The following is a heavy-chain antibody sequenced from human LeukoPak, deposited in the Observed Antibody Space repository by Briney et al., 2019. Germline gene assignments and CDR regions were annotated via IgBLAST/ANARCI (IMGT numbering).Heavy chain of an antibody. J-gene: IGHJ4*02. CDR3: ARGARRFDYTGNFDY. Sequence: GGSLRLSCAASGFTFSSYAMHWVRQAPGKGLESVSAISSNGGSTYYANSVKGRFTISRDNSKNTLYLQMGSLRAEDMAVYYCARGARRFDYTGNFDYWGQGTLVTVSS. CDR2: ISSNGGST. CDR1: GFTFSSYA. V-gene: IGHV3-64*01. D-gene: IGHD5-12*01.